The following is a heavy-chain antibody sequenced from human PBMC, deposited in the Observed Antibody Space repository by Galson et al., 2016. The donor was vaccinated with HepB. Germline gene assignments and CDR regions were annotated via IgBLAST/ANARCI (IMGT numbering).Heavy chain of an antibody. Sequence: SLRPSCAASGFTFSSYAMSWVRQAPGKGLEWVSTINDGGGNRHYADPVKGRFTISRDNSNNMLYLQMNSLRVDDTAIYYCAKDVGAVFFDYWGHGSLVTVSS. CDR2: INDGGGNR. CDR3: AKDVGAVFFDY. D-gene: IGHD1-26*01. J-gene: IGHJ4*01. CDR1: GFTFSSYA. V-gene: IGHV3-23*01.